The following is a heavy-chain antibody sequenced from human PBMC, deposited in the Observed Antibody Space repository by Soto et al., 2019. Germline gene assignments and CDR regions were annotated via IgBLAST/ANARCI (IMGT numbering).Heavy chain of an antibody. CDR1: GDSISSSSYY. Sequence: SETLSLTCTVSGDSISSSSYYWGWIRQPPGKGLEWIGSIYYSGSTYYNPSLKSRVTISVDTSKNQFSLKLSFVTAADTAVYYCARPPYCSSGYVNWYVDLCGRATLVT. D-gene: IGHD3-22*01. CDR3: ARPPYCSSGYVNWYVDL. V-gene: IGHV4-39*01. J-gene: IGHJ2*01. CDR2: IYYSGST.